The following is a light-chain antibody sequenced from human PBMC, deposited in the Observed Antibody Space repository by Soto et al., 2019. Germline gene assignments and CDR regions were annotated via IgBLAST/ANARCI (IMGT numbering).Light chain of an antibody. CDR2: GAS. Sequence: EVVLTQSPGTLSLSPGETATLSCRASPSIGGTYLAWYQHKPGQAPRLLIYGASNRAAGIPDRFRGSGSRTDFTLTITRLEPEDFAVYFCQHYLSPPLTFGGGTKVDIK. CDR3: QHYLSPPLT. V-gene: IGKV3-20*01. J-gene: IGKJ4*01. CDR1: PSIGGTY.